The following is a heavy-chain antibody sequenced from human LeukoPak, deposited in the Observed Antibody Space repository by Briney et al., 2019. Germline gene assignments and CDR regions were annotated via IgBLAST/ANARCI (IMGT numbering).Heavy chain of an antibody. D-gene: IGHD1-26*01. CDR2: MNPNSGNT. CDR1: GYTFTSYD. V-gene: IGHV1-8*03. CDR3: ARADSPGASYHY. J-gene: IGHJ4*02. Sequence: ASVKVSCKASGYTFTSYDINWVRQATGQVLEWMGWMNPNSGNTVFAQKFRGRVTFSRSTSISTAYMELSSLKSQDAAVYYCARADSPGASYHYWGQGTLVTVSS.